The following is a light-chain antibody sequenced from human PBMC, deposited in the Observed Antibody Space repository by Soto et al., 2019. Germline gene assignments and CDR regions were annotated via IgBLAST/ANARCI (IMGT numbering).Light chain of an antibody. V-gene: IGLV2-23*01. CDR2: KGT. Sequence: QSVLAQPASVSGSPGQSITISCTGTSDDVGAYNSVSWYQQLAHKAPQVILYKGTQRPSGVSSRFSGSTSGNAASLTISGLQADDEADYFCCSSAPESTYGFGTGTKVTVL. CDR1: SDDVGAYNS. J-gene: IGLJ1*01. CDR3: CSSAPESTYG.